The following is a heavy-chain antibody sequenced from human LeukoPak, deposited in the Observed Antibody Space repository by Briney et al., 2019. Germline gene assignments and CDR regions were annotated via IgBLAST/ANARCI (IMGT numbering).Heavy chain of an antibody. J-gene: IGHJ4*02. D-gene: IGHD2-15*01. Sequence: ASVKVSCKASGYTFSSYGISWVRQAPGQGLEWMGWISGYNGNTNYVQKFQGRVTMTSDTSTSTAYMELRSLRSDGTAVYYCAREILGYCSGGNCYEGDYWGQGTLVTVSS. CDR2: ISGYNGNT. V-gene: IGHV1-18*01. CDR3: AREILGYCSGGNCYEGDY. CDR1: GYTFSSYG.